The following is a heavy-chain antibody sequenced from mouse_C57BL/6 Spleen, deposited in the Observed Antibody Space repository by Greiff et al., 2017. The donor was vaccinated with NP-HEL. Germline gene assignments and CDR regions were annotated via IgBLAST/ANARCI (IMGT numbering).Heavy chain of an antibody. Sequence: VQLQESGAELVRPGTSVKVSCKASGYAFTNYLIEWVKQRPGQGLEWIGVINPGSGGTNYNEKFKGKATLTADKSSSTAYMQLSSLTSEDSAVYFRAAYYSHYYAMDYWGQGTSVTVSS. CDR3: AAYYSHYYAMDY. V-gene: IGHV1-54*01. CDR1: GYAFTNYL. D-gene: IGHD2-12*01. J-gene: IGHJ4*01. CDR2: INPGSGGT.